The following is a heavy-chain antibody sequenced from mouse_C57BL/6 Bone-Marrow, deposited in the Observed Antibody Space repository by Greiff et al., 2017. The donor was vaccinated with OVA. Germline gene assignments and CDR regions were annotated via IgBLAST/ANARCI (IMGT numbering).Heavy chain of an antibody. D-gene: IGHD3-3*01. CDR3: AKKGGTRPYWYFDV. J-gene: IGHJ1*03. Sequence: QVQLKESGPGLVQPSQSLSITCTVSGFSLTSYGVHWVRQSPGKGLEWLGVIWRGGSTDYNAAFMSRLSITKDNSKSQVFFKMNSLQADDTAIYYCAKKGGTRPYWYFDVWGTGTTVTVSS. V-gene: IGHV2-5*01. CDR1: GFSLTSYG. CDR2: IWRGGST.